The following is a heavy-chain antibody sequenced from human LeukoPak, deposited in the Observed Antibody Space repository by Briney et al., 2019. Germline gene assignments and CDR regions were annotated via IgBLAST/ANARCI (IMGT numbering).Heavy chain of an antibody. V-gene: IGHV1-2*02. J-gene: IGHJ4*02. D-gene: IGHD4-17*01. CDR3: ARVRYGDRGGYYFDY. CDR1: GYTFTDYY. Sequence: GASMKVSCKASGYTFTDYYLHWVRQAPGQGLEWMGWINSNTGGTNYAQKFQGRVTMTRDTSINTAYMELSRLRSDDTAVYYCARVRYGDRGGYYFDYWGQGTLVTVSS. CDR2: INSNTGGT.